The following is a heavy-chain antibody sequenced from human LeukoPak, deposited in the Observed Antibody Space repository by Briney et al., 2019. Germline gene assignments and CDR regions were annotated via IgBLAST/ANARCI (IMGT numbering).Heavy chain of an antibody. V-gene: IGHV4-34*01. J-gene: IGHJ4*02. CDR3: ARQWLVSPLFDY. D-gene: IGHD6-19*01. CDR1: GGSLSGYY. Sequence: PETPSLTCAVYGGSLSGYYWSWICQPPGKGLEWIGEINHSGSTNYNPSLKSRVTISVDTSKNQLSLKLSSMTAADTAVYYCARQWLVSPLFDYWGQGTLVTVSS. CDR2: INHSGST.